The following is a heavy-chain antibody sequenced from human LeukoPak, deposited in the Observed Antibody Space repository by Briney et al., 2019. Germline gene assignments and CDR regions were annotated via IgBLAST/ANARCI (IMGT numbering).Heavy chain of an antibody. CDR2: IYYGGTI. D-gene: IGHD2-21*02. CDR1: GDSVISDSYY. J-gene: IGHJ3*02. CDR3: TRTDVPGDAFDM. Sequence: SETLSLTCAVSGDSVISDSYYWSWIRQPPGQELEWIGYIYYGGTIKYSASRKSRVTISVDKSKNHFSLNLNSVTAADTAVYYCTRTDVPGDAFDMWGQGTMVTVFS. V-gene: IGHV4-61*03.